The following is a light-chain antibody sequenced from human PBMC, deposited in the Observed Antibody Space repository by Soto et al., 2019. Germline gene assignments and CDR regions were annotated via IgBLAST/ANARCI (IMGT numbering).Light chain of an antibody. J-gene: IGLJ1*01. CDR2: DVS. V-gene: IGLV2-14*01. CDR1: SSDVGGYNY. Sequence: QSVLTQPASVSGSPGQSITISCTGTSSDVGGYNYVSWYQQHPGKAPKLMIYDVSNRPSGVSNRFSGSKSGNTASLTISGLQAEDEADYYCSSYTSSSTPLVFGTGTKVTV. CDR3: SSYTSSSTPLV.